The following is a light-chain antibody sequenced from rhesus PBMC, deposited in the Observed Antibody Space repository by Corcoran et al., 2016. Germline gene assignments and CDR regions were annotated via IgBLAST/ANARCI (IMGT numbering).Light chain of an antibody. CDR3: LQSSYWWT. CDR1: QSISGW. CDR2: KAS. Sequence: DIRMTQSPSSLSVSVGDTVTITCRASQSISGWLAWYQQKPGKAPKLLNYKASTLQSGVPSRFSGSESGTEFTLTSSSLEPEDGGVYFCLQSSYWWTFGQGTKVEIK. J-gene: IGKJ1*01. V-gene: IGKV1-22*01.